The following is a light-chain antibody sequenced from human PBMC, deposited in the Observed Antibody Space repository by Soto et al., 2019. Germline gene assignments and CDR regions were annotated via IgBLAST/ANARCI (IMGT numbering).Light chain of an antibody. CDR3: SSSAGSNNLRV. V-gene: IGLV2-8*01. J-gene: IGLJ2*01. CDR2: EVS. Sequence: QSALTQPPSASGSPGQSVTISCTGTSSDVGGYNYVSWYQQHPGKAPKLMIYEVSKRPSGVPDRFSGSKSGNTASLTVSGLQDADEADYYCSSSAGSNNLRVFGGGTKLTVL. CDR1: SSDVGGYNY.